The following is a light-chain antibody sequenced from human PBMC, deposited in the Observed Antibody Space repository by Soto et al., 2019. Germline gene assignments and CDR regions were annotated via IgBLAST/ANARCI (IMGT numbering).Light chain of an antibody. CDR1: QGIRNF. Sequence: DIQMTQSPTSLSASVGDRVTITCRASQGIRNFVAWYQQKPGKAPKLLIYAASTLQSGVPSLFSGSGSGTDFTLTIKVLQPEDVATYSCQKYSSVRVFGRGTKVEIK. J-gene: IGKJ3*01. V-gene: IGKV1-27*01. CDR3: QKYSSVRV. CDR2: AAS.